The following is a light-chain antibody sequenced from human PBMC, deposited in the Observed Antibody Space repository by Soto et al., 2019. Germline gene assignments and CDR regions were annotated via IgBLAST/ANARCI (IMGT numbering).Light chain of an antibody. V-gene: IGKV1-39*01. CDR3: QRGNSVRALT. CDR1: QSIASY. Sequence: DIQMTQSPPSLSAYVGDRVTITCRASQSIASYLNWYQQKPGEAPKLLIYAASNLQSGVPSRFSGSGSGTDFTLTISSLQPEDFASYYCQRGNSVRALTFGGGTKVEIK. J-gene: IGKJ4*01. CDR2: AAS.